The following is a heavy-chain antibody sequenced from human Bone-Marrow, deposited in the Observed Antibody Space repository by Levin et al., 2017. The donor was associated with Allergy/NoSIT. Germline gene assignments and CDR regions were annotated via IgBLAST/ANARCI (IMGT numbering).Heavy chain of an antibody. CDR3: ARFPGLRLGELSPDRDY. Sequence: PSQTLSLTCAVYGGSFSGYYWSWIRQPPGKGLEWIGEINHSGSTNYNPSLKSRVTISVDTSKNQFSLKLSSVTAADTAVYYCARFPGLRLGELSPDRDYWGQGTLVTVSS. V-gene: IGHV4-34*01. CDR2: INHSGST. J-gene: IGHJ4*02. CDR1: GGSFSGYY. D-gene: IGHD3-16*02.